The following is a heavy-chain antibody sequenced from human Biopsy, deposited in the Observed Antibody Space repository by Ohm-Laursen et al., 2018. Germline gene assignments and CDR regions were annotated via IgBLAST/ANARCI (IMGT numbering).Heavy chain of an antibody. D-gene: IGHD1-1*01. CDR2: SSGYNGKT. CDR3: ARAKLEPVYYYYGMDV. CDR1: GGTFTNYA. V-gene: IGHV1-18*01. J-gene: IGHJ6*02. Sequence: VASVKVSCKASGGTFTNYAISWVRQAPGQGLEWMGWSSGYNGKTNYAQKFQGRLIMTTDTSTSTAYMDLTSLRSDDTAVYYCARAKLEPVYYYYGMDVWGQGTTVTVSS.